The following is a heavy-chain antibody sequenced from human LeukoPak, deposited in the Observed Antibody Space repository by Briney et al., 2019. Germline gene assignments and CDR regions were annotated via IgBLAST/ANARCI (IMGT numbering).Heavy chain of an antibody. CDR1: GYTFTSYD. CDR2: IIPIFGTA. Sequence: SVKVSCKASGYTFTSYDINWVRQATGQGLEWMGGIIPIFGTANYAQKFQGRVTITADESTSTAYMELSSLRSEDTAVYYCARDVGGSRSNWFDPWGQGTLVTVSS. CDR3: ARDVGGSRSNWFDP. V-gene: IGHV1-69*13. D-gene: IGHD1-26*01. J-gene: IGHJ5*02.